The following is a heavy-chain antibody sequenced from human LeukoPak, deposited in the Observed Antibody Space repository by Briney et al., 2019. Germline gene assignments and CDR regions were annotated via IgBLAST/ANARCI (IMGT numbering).Heavy chain of an antibody. V-gene: IGHV1-69*13. CDR3: ARDGDSGSYCSC. J-gene: IGHJ4*02. CDR1: GGTFSSYA. Sequence: SVKVSCKASGGTFSSYAISWVRQAPGQGLEWMGGIIPIFGTANYAQKFQGRVTITADESTSTAYMELSSLRSEDTAVYYCARDGDSGSYCSCWGQGTLVTVSS. CDR2: IIPIFGTA. D-gene: IGHD1-26*01.